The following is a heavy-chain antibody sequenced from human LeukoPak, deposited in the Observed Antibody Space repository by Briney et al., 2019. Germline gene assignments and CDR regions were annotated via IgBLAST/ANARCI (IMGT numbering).Heavy chain of an antibody. V-gene: IGHV3-21*01. J-gene: IGHJ4*02. D-gene: IGHD3-22*01. CDR3: ARELMGLTMIVVVNPIDY. CDR2: ISSTSSYI. Sequence: GGSLRLSCAASGFTFSSYSMNWVRQAPGKGLEWVSSISSTSSYIYYADSVKGRFTISRDNAKNSLFLQMNSLRAEDTAVYYCARELMGLTMIVVVNPIDYWGQGTLVTVS. CDR1: GFTFSSYS.